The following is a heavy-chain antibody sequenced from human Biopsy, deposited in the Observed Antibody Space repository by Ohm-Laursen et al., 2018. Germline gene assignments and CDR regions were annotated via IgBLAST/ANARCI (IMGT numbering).Heavy chain of an antibody. CDR3: ASVVLGPTNDAFDL. Sequence: SETLSLTWGVYGGSFSGYYCSWIRQPPGKGLEWVGEINDSGRTNYNPSLRSRVTFSVDTSKKQLSLRLRSVTAADTAMYYCASVVLGPTNDAFDLWGQGTMVVVSS. V-gene: IGHV4-34*01. CDR2: INDSGRT. D-gene: IGHD3-22*01. J-gene: IGHJ3*01. CDR1: GGSFSGYY.